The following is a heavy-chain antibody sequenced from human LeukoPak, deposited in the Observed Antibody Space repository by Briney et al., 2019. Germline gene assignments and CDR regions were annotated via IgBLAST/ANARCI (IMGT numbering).Heavy chain of an antibody. V-gene: IGHV4-34*01. CDR1: GGSFSGYY. J-gene: IGHJ5*02. CDR2: INHSGST. D-gene: IGHD3-9*01. Sequence: SETLSLTCAVYGGSFSGYYWSWIRQPPGKGLEWIGEINHSGSTNYNPSPKSRVTISVDTSKNQFSLKLSSVTAADTAVYYCARLPSYYDILTGYYYDPWGQGTLVTVSS. CDR3: ARLPSYYDILTGYYYDP.